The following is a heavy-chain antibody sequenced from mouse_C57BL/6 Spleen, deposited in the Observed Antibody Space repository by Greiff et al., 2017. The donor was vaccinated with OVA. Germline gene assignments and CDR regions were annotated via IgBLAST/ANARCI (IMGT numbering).Heavy chain of an antibody. CDR1: GFTFTDYY. J-gene: IGHJ3*01. CDR2: IRNKANGYTT. D-gene: IGHD1-1*01. V-gene: IGHV7-3*01. CDR3: ARFPHGSAY. Sequence: EVMLVESGGGLVQPGGSLSLSCAASGFTFTDYYMSWVRQPPGKALEWLGFIRNKANGYTTEYSASVKGRFTISRDNSQIILYLQMNALRAEDSATYYCARFPHGSAYWGQGTLVTVSA.